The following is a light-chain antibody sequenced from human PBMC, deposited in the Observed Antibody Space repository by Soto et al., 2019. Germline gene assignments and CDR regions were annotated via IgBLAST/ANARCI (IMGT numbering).Light chain of an antibody. V-gene: IGLV2-8*01. CDR2: EVT. J-gene: IGLJ3*02. CDR1: GSDIGTYKY. CDR3: TSYTGSSNWV. Sequence: QSALTQPPSASGSPGQSVTISCTGTGSDIGTYKYVSWYQQHPGRAPKLVIYEVTKRPSGVPDRFSGSKSGNTASLTVSGLLSEDEADYYCTSYTGSSNWVFGGGTKLTVL.